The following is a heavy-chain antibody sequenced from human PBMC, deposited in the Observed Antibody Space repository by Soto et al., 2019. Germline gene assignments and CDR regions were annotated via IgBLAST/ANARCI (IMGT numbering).Heavy chain of an antibody. V-gene: IGHV3-21*01. D-gene: IGHD6-13*01. CDR3: ASGRHSPKVY. CDR1: GFTFSSYS. J-gene: IGHJ4*02. CDR2: ISSSSSYI. Sequence: EVQLVESGGGLVKPGGSLRLSCAASGFTFSSYSMNWVRQAPGKGLEWVSSISSSSSYIYYTDSVKGRFTISRDNAKNSLYLQMNSLRAEDTAVYYCASGRHSPKVYWGQGTLVTVSS.